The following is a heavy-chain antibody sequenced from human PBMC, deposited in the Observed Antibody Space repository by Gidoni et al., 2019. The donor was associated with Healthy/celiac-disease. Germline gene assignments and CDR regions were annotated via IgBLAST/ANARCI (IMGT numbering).Heavy chain of an antibody. Sequence: EVQLVESGGGLVPPGRSLRLSCAASGFTFDAYAMHWVRQAPGKGLEWVSGISWNSGSIGYADSVKGRFTISRDNAKNSLYLQMNSLRAEDTALYYCAKETSTRIAVAGPFDYWGQGTLVTVSS. CDR1: GFTFDAYA. CDR2: ISWNSGSI. CDR3: AKETSTRIAVAGPFDY. V-gene: IGHV3-9*01. J-gene: IGHJ4*02. D-gene: IGHD6-19*01.